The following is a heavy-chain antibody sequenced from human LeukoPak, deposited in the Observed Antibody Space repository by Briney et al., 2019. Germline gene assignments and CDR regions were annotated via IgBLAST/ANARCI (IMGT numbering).Heavy chain of an antibody. Sequence: PGGSLRLSCTASGFTFGDYAVSWVRQAPGKGLEWVGFIRSKAYGGTTEYAASVKGKFTISRDDSKSIAYLQMNSLKTEDTAVYYCTRDAGYDFWSGLAHYYYYYYMDVWGKGTTVTVSS. D-gene: IGHD3-3*01. CDR1: GFTFGDYA. J-gene: IGHJ6*03. V-gene: IGHV3-49*04. CDR2: IRSKAYGGTT. CDR3: TRDAGYDFWSGLAHYYYYYYMDV.